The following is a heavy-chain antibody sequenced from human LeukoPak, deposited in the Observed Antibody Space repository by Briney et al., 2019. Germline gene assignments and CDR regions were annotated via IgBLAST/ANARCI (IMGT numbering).Heavy chain of an antibody. D-gene: IGHD3-16*01. Sequence: GGSLRLSCAASGFTFSSYWMRWVRQAPGKGLELVANIKQDGSEKYYVDSVQGRFTISRDNAKNSLFLQMNSLRAEDTAVYYCARDVGAVLGEVYFDYWGQGTLVTVSS. CDR1: GFTFSSYW. CDR3: ARDVGAVLGEVYFDY. V-gene: IGHV3-7*01. CDR2: IKQDGSEK. J-gene: IGHJ4*02.